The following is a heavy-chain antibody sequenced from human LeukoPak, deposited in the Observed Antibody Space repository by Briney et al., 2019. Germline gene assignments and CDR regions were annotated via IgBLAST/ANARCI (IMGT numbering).Heavy chain of an antibody. V-gene: IGHV1-69*04. Sequence: SVKVSCKASGGTFSSYTISWVRQAPGQGLEWMGRIIPILGIANYAQKFQGRVTITADKSTSTAYMELSSLRSEDTAVYYCARDSSSWYNWFDPWGREPWSPSPQ. D-gene: IGHD6-13*01. CDR2: IIPILGIA. CDR1: GGTFSSYT. J-gene: IGHJ5*02. CDR3: ARDSSSWYNWFDP.